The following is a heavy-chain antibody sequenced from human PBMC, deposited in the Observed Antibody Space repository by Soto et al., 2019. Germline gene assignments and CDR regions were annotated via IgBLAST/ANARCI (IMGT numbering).Heavy chain of an antibody. CDR2: ISADGSSR. J-gene: IGHJ4*02. V-gene: IGHV3-74*01. CDR1: GFTFSSYW. CDR3: ARGTVGLSGY. D-gene: IGHD4-4*01. Sequence: PGGSLRLSCAASGFTFSSYWMHWVRQGPGKGLVWVSRISADGSSRTHADSVKGRFTISRDNAKNTLYLQMDSLRAEDTAVYYCARGTVGLSGYWGQGTLVTVSS.